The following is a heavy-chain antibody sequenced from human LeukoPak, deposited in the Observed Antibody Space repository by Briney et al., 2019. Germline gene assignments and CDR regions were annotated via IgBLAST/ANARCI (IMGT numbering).Heavy chain of an antibody. Sequence: PGGSLRLSCAASGFTFSNYNMNWVRQPPGKGLEWIGEINHSGSTKYNPSLKSRVTISVDTSKNQFSLKLRSVTAADTAIYYCARDLVISSADYWGQGTLVTVSS. CDR3: ARDLVISSADY. V-gene: IGHV4-34*01. J-gene: IGHJ4*02. CDR2: INHSGST. D-gene: IGHD3-22*01. CDR1: GFTFSNYN.